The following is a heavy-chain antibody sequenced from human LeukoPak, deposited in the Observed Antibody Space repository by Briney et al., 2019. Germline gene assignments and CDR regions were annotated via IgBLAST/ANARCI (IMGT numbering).Heavy chain of an antibody. Sequence: ASVKVSCKASGYTFTGYYMHWLRQAPGQGLEWMGWINPDSGGTNYAQNFQGRVTMTTDTSTSTAYMELRSLRSDDTAVYYCARDSIDGSGTYYNDSPDYWGQGTLVTVSS. CDR2: INPDSGGT. D-gene: IGHD3-10*01. CDR3: ARDSIDGSGTYYNDSPDY. CDR1: GYTFTGYY. J-gene: IGHJ4*02. V-gene: IGHV1-2*02.